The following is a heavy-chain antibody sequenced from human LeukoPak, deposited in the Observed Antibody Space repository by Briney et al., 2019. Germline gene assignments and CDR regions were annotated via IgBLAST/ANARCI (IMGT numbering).Heavy chain of an antibody. CDR3: ARYHSGYDDY. J-gene: IGHJ4*02. CDR1: GGSISRYY. CDR2: IYYSGST. D-gene: IGHD5-12*01. V-gene: IGHV4-39*07. Sequence: PSETLSLTCTVSGGSISRYYWGWIRQPPGKGLEWIGSIYYSGSTYYNPSLKSRVTISVDTSKNQFSLKLSSVTAADTAVYYCARYHSGYDDYWGQGTLVTVSS.